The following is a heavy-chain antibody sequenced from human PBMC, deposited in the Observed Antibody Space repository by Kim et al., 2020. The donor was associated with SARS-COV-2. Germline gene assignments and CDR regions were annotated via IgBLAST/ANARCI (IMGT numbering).Heavy chain of an antibody. CDR3: TNHVLRYFDWVLQSDYYDCGMDV. V-gene: IGHV3-49*03. CDR1: GFTFGDYA. D-gene: IGHD3-9*01. CDR2: IRSKAYGGTT. J-gene: IGHJ6*02. Sequence: GGSLRLSCTASGFTFGDYAMSWFRQAPGKGLEWVGFIRSKAYGGTTEYAASVKGRFTISRDDSKRIPHLQMNSLKTEDTAVYYCTNHVLRYFDWVLQSDYYDCGMDVWGQGTTVTVSS.